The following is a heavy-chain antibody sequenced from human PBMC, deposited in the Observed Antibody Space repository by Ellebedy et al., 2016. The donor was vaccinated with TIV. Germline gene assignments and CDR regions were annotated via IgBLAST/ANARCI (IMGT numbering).Heavy chain of an antibody. J-gene: IGHJ4*02. CDR1: GFTFRRYA. CDR3: TRSRYYDSETYYPEY. V-gene: IGHV3-49*03. Sequence: GESLKISCAASGFTFRRYAVSWFRQTPGKGLEWVGFIRSTTHGGTAEYAESVEGRFTMSRDDSKSIAYLQMDSLNTEDTAVYYCTRSRYYDSETYYPEYWGQGTRVTVSS. D-gene: IGHD3-10*01. CDR2: IRSTTHGGTA.